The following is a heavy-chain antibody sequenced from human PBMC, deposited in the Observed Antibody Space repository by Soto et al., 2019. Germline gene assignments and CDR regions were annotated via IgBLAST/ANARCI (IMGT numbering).Heavy chain of an antibody. V-gene: IGHV4-61*08. D-gene: IGHD6-13*01. CDR1: GGSISSGDYY. Sequence: PSETLSLTCTVSGGSISSGDYYWSWIRQPPGKGLEWIGYIYYSGSTNYNPSLKSRVTISVDTSKNQFSLKLSSVTAADTAVYYCARISPGIAAADGYGMDVWGQGTTVTVSS. CDR2: IYYSGST. J-gene: IGHJ6*02. CDR3: ARISPGIAAADGYGMDV.